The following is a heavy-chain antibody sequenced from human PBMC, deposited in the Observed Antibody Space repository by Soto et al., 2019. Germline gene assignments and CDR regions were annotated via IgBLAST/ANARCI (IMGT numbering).Heavy chain of an antibody. D-gene: IGHD2-2*01. CDR1: GFTFDDYA. CDR3: AKEQSTRHYYYYGMAV. Sequence: GGSLRLSCAASGFTFDDYAMHWVLQAPGKGLEWVSGISWNSGSIGYADSVKGRFTISRDNAKNSLYLQMNSLRAEDTALYYCAKEQSTRHYYYYGMAVRGQGTTVTVSS. V-gene: IGHV3-9*01. CDR2: ISWNSGSI. J-gene: IGHJ6*02.